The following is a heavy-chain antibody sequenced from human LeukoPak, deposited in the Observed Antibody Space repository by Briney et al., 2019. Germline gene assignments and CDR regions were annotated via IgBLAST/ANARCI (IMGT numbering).Heavy chain of an antibody. Sequence: PGGSLRLSCAASGFTFSSYGMHWVRQAPGKGLEWVAFIRYDGSNKYYADSVKGRFTISRDNAKNSLYLQMNSLRAEDTAVYYCARDRKSGRYFDYWGQGTLVTVSS. CDR1: GFTFSSYG. CDR2: IRYDGSNK. CDR3: ARDRKSGRYFDY. J-gene: IGHJ4*02. V-gene: IGHV3-30*02.